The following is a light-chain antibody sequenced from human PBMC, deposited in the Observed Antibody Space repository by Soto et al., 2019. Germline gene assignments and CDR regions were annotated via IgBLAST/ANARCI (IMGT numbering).Light chain of an antibody. Sequence: QSALTQPPSVSGSPGQSVAISCTGTSSDVGSYNRVSWYQQPPGTAPKLIISEVSNRPSGVPDRFSGSKSGNTASLTISGLQAEDEADYYCYSWTSSSTYVFGTGTKLTVL. CDR2: EVS. CDR3: YSWTSSSTYV. V-gene: IGLV2-18*02. J-gene: IGLJ1*01. CDR1: SSDVGSYNR.